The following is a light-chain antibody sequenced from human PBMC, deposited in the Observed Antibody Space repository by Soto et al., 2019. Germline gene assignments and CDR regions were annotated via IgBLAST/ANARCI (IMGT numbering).Light chain of an antibody. CDR2: GAS. Sequence: EIVMTQSPATLSVSPGERATLSCRSSQSVSSNLAWYQQQPGQAPRLLIYGASTRATGIPARFSGSGSGTEFTHTNSSLLAEDFAVYYCQQYNNLPPYTFCQGTKLEIK. V-gene: IGKV3-15*01. J-gene: IGKJ2*01. CDR1: QSVSSN. CDR3: QQYNNLPPYT.